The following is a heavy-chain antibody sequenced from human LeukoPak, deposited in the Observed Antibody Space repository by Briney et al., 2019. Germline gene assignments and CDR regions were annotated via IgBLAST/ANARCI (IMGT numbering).Heavy chain of an antibody. CDR2: IYPGDSYT. J-gene: IGHJ1*01. CDR1: GYNFTNYW. CDR3: ARSSYHVGDLQH. D-gene: IGHD3-16*01. Sequence: NPGESLKISCKGSGYNFTNYWIGWVRQMPGKGLEWMGIIYPGDSYTRYSPSFQGQVTISADKSINTAYLQWGSLKASDTAVYYCARSSYHVGDLQHWGQGTLVTVSS. V-gene: IGHV5-51*01.